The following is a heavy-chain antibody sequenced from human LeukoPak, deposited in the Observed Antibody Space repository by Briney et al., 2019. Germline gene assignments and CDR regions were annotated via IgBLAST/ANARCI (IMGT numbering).Heavy chain of an antibody. CDR3: AKDNYYDILTGYSDY. J-gene: IGHJ4*02. CDR1: GFTFTSYG. Sequence: GGSLRLSCAASGFTFTSYGMRWVRQAPGKGLEWVALITYDGYYKYYSDSVKGRFTISSDTSKNTLYLQMNSLRAEDTALYYCAKDNYYDILTGYSDYWGQGTLVTVSS. D-gene: IGHD3-9*01. CDR2: ITYDGYYK. V-gene: IGHV3-30*18.